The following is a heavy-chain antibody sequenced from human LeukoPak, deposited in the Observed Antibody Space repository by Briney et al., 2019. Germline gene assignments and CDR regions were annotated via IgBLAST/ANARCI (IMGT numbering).Heavy chain of an antibody. CDR2: IRYDGSNK. CDR1: GFTFSSYG. CDR3: AKDPNAGYCSGGSCYWSILDYYYYYGMDV. Sequence: PGGSLRLSCAASGFTFSSYGMHWVRQAPGKGLEWVAFIRYDGSNKYYADSVKGRFTISRDNSKNTLYLQMNSLRAEDTAVYYCAKDPNAGYCSGGSCYWSILDYYYYYGMDVWGQGTTVTVSS. V-gene: IGHV3-30*02. J-gene: IGHJ6*02. D-gene: IGHD2-15*01.